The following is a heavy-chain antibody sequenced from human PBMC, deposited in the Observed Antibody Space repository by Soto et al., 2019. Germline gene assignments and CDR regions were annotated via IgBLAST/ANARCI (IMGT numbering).Heavy chain of an antibody. Sequence: PSETLSLTCTVSGGSISIGDYYWSWMRQPPGKGLEWIGYIYYSGSTYYNPSLKSRVTISVDTSKNQFSLKLSSVTAADTAVYYCAREGIAVAGHYGMDVWGQGTTVTVSS. CDR3: AREGIAVAGHYGMDV. J-gene: IGHJ6*02. D-gene: IGHD6-19*01. V-gene: IGHV4-30-4*01. CDR1: GGSISIGDYY. CDR2: IYYSGST.